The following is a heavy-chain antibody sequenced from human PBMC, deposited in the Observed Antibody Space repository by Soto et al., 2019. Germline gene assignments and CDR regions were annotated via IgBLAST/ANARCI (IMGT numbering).Heavy chain of an antibody. V-gene: IGHV1-24*01. Sequence: GASVKVSCKVSGYTLTELSMHWVRQAPGKGLEWMGGFDPEDGETIYAQKFQGRVTMTEDTSTDTAYMELSSLRSEDTAVYYCATVDCSGGRCYSVPFDYWGQGTLVTVSS. CDR2: FDPEDGET. D-gene: IGHD2-15*01. CDR1: GYTLTELS. J-gene: IGHJ4*02. CDR3: ATVDCSGGRCYSVPFDY.